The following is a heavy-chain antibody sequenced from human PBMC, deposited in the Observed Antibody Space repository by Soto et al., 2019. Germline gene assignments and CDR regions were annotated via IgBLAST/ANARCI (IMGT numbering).Heavy chain of an antibody. V-gene: IGHV1-18*04. CDR2: ISAYNGDI. Sequence: QVQLVQSGAEVKKPGASVQVSCKASGYTFTTYGISWVRQAPGQGLEWMGWISAYNGDIKYAQKYQGRVTMTTDTSTSTAYMELRSLRSDDSAVYYWARSWGFLPAAGTGWFDSWGQGTPVTVSS. CDR3: ARSWGFLPAAGTGWFDS. D-gene: IGHD6-13*01. CDR1: GYTFTTYG. J-gene: IGHJ5*01.